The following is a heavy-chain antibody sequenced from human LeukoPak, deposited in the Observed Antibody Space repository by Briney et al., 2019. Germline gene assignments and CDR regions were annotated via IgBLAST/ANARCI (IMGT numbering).Heavy chain of an antibody. CDR3: AKFEGATIPGWFNDY. V-gene: IGHV3-23*05. Sequence: GGSLRLSCAASGFIFSDYAMGGVRQAPGKGLEGVSTIDKTTYPTFYADSVKGRFTISRDNSKNTLYLQMNSLRTEDTAVYFCAKFEGATIPGWFNDYWGQGILVTVSS. CDR1: GFIFSDYA. D-gene: IGHD6-19*01. CDR2: IDKTTYPT. J-gene: IGHJ4*02.